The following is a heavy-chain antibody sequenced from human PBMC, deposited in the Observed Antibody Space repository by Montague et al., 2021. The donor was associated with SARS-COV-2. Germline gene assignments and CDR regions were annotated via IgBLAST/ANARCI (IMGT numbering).Heavy chain of an antibody. CDR1: GFSLSTSGMC. J-gene: IGHJ4*02. D-gene: IGHD3-9*01. Sequence: PALVKPTQTLTLTRTFSGFSLSTSGMCVSWIRQPPGKALEWLARIDWDDDKYYSTSLKTRLIISKDTSKNQVVLTMTNMGPVDTATYYCARIRYDILTGYQTRFDYWGQGTLVTVSS. CDR2: IDWDDDK. V-gene: IGHV2-70*11. CDR3: ARIRYDILTGYQTRFDY.